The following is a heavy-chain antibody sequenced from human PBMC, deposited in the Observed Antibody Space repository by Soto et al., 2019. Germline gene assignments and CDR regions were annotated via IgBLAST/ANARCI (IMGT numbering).Heavy chain of an antibody. CDR3: ARHLCSGGSCYYFDH. D-gene: IGHD2-15*01. V-gene: IGHV4-59*08. CDR2: IYYSGST. CDR1: GGSISSYY. J-gene: IGHJ4*02. Sequence: NPSETMSLTCTVSGGSISSYYWSWIRQPPGKGLEWIGYIYYSGSTNYNPSLKSRVTISVDTSKNQFSLKLSSVTAADTAVYYCARHLCSGGSCYYFDHWGRGTLVTVSS.